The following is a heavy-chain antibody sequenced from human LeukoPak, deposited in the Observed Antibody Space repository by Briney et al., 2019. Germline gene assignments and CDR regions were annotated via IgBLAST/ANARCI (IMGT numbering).Heavy chain of an antibody. Sequence: SGGSLRLSCAASGFTFDDYGMSWVRQAPGKGLEWVSGVNWNGGNTGYADSVKGRFTISRDNTNNSLYLQMNSLRAEDTALYYCTRAPTNWGPPSDYWGQGTLVTVSS. V-gene: IGHV3-20*04. J-gene: IGHJ4*02. CDR2: VNWNGGNT. CDR1: GFTFDDYG. CDR3: TRAPTNWGPPSDY. D-gene: IGHD7-27*01.